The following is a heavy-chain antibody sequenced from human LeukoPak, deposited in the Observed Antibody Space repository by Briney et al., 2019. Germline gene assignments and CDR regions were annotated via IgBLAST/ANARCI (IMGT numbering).Heavy chain of an antibody. J-gene: IGHJ4*02. Sequence: ASVKVSCKASGYTFTNYGISWVRQAPGQGLEWMGWISGYNGNTNYAQKLQGRVTMTRNTSISTAYMELSSLRSEDTAVYYCARGPRDGYRYYFDYWGQGTLVTVSS. CDR2: ISGYNGNT. D-gene: IGHD5-24*01. V-gene: IGHV1-18*01. CDR3: ARGPRDGYRYYFDY. CDR1: GYTFTNYG.